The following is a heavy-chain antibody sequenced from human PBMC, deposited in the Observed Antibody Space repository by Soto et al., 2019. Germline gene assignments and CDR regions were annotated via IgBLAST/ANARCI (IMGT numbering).Heavy chain of an antibody. CDR2: ISGGTSST. V-gene: IGHV3-23*01. Sequence: EVQLLESGGGLVQPGGSLRLSCAASGFTFSSYAMSWVRQAPGRGLEWVSAISGGTSSTYYADSVKGRFTISRDNSKNTLCLQMNSLRAEDTAVYYCATERWAAAGTPPLDYWGQGTLVTVSS. CDR1: GFTFSSYA. CDR3: ATERWAAAGTPPLDY. J-gene: IGHJ4*02. D-gene: IGHD6-13*01.